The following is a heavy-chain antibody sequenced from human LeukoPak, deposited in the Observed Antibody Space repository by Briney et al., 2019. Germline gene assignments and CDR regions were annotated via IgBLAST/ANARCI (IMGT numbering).Heavy chain of an antibody. D-gene: IGHD2-2*01. CDR3: ATPPRNTSYGPYYDYGMDV. J-gene: IGHJ6*02. V-gene: IGHV1-8*01. Sequence: ASVRVSCKASGYTFTSYDINWVREAPGQGLEWMGWMNPNSGNTGYAQKFQGRVTMTEDTSTDTAYMELSSLRSEDTAVYYCATPPRNTSYGPYYDYGMDVWGQGTTVTVSS. CDR2: MNPNSGNT. CDR1: GYTFTSYD.